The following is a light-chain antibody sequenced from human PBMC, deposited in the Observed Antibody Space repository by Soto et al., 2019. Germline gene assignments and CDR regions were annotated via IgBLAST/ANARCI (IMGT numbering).Light chain of an antibody. Sequence: DIQMTQSPSTLPASVGDRVTITCRASQSISNWLAWYQQKPGTAPKLLIFGASTLQAGVPSRFSGSGFGTEFSLTINNLQPEDVAIYFCQKYNSIPRTFGPGTKVDIK. V-gene: IGKV1-27*01. CDR3: QKYNSIPRT. CDR2: GAS. J-gene: IGKJ3*01. CDR1: QSISNW.